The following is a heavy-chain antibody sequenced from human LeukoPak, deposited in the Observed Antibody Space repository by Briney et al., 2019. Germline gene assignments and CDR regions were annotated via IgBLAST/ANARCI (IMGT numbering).Heavy chain of an antibody. D-gene: IGHD3-22*01. Sequence: SETLSHTCAVYGGSLSGYYWSWVRQPPGKGLEWIGEINHGGSTNYNPSLKSRVTISVDTSKNQFSLKLSSVTAADTAVYYCARVPFRSYYDSSGYCFDYWGQGTLVTVSS. J-gene: IGHJ4*02. CDR2: INHGGST. CDR3: ARVPFRSYYDSSGYCFDY. CDR1: GGSLSGYY. V-gene: IGHV4-34*01.